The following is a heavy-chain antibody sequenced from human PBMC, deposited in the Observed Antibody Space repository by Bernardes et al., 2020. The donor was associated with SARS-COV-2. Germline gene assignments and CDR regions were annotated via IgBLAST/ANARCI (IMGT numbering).Heavy chain of an antibody. CDR3: AKSPHIVVVTDTFDP. CDR2: ISGSGGST. CDR1: GFTFSSYA. J-gene: IGHJ5*02. D-gene: IGHD2-21*02. Sequence: GGSLRLSCAASGFTFSSYAMSWVRQAPGKGLEWVSAISGSGGSTYYADSVKGRFTISRDNSKNTLYLQMNSLRAEDTAVYYCAKSPHIVVVTDTFDPWGQGTLVTVSS. V-gene: IGHV3-23*01.